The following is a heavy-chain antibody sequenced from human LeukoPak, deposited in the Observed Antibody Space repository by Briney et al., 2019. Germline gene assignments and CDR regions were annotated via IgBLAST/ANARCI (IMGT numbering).Heavy chain of an antibody. CDR1: GFTFRSYW. D-gene: IGHD3-22*01. Sequence: QPGGSLRLSCAASGFTFRSYWMSWVRQAPGKGLEWVANMKQDGSEKYYVDSVKGRFTISRDNAKNSLYLQMNSLRAEDTAVYYCARDRRGYYDRSGYLYWGQGTLVTFSS. CDR2: MKQDGSEK. V-gene: IGHV3-7*01. J-gene: IGHJ4*02. CDR3: ARDRRGYYDRSGYLY.